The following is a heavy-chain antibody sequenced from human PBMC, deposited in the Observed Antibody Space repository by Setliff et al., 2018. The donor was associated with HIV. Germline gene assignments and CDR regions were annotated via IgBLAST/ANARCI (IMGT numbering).Heavy chain of an antibody. CDR2: ITYSGSA. CDR1: GGSISSDDYY. Sequence: PSETLSLTCTVSGGSISSDDYYWNWIRQPPGKGLEWIGYITYSGSAYYNPSLKSRVTISIDTSNNQISLRLSSVTAADTAKYYCVRDDYGYNGKGFDYWGPGTLVTVSS. D-gene: IGHD4-17*01. J-gene: IGHJ4*02. CDR3: VRDDYGYNGKGFDY. V-gene: IGHV4-30-4*08.